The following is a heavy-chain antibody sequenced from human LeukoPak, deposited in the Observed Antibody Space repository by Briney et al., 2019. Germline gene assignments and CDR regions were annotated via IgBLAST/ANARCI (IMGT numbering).Heavy chain of an antibody. V-gene: IGHV1-46*01. CDR1: GYTFTRYY. Sequence: ASVKVSCKASGYTFTRYYIHWVRQAPGQGLEWLGIINPSGGSTSNTQKFQGRVTMTTDMSTSTVYMELSRLRSDDTAVYYCARDREGRGVIVYWGQGTLVTVSS. CDR3: ARDREGRGVIVY. J-gene: IGHJ4*02. CDR2: INPSGGST. D-gene: IGHD3-10*01.